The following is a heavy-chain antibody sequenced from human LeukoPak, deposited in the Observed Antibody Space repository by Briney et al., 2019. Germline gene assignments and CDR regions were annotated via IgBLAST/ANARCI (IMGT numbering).Heavy chain of an antibody. V-gene: IGHV3-64*01. J-gene: IGHJ4*02. Sequence: PGGSLRLSCAASGFIFNRYPMHWVRQGPGEGLEAVSAISEDTFRTYYARSVKGRFTVSSDNSKSTVFLHMDNLRVEDMGIYYCAKEDVGGFDAWGQGTLVTVSS. CDR3: AKEDVGGFDA. CDR1: GFIFNRYP. D-gene: IGHD5-24*01. CDR2: ISEDTFRT.